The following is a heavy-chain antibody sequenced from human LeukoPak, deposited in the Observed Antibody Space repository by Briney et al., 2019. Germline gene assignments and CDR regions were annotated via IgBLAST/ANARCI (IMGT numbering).Heavy chain of an antibody. CDR2: IYYREST. D-gene: IGHD6-6*01. Sequence: PSETLSLTCTVSGGSISSYYWTWIRQPPGKGLEWIGDIYYRESTNYNPSLNSRVTITVDTSKNHFSLRLSSVTAADTAVYYCARDWGVSARPGYMDVWGKGTTVTVSS. CDR1: GGSISSYY. CDR3: ARDWGVSARPGYMDV. J-gene: IGHJ6*03. V-gene: IGHV4-59*01.